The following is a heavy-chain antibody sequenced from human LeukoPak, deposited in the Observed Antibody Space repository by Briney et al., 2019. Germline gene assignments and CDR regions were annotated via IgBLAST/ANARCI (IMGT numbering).Heavy chain of an antibody. CDR1: GGSISSSNW. Sequence: PSETLSLTCTVSGGSISSSNWWSWVRQPPGKGLEWIGEIYHSGSTNYNPSLKSRVTISVDKSKNQFSLKLSSVAAADTAVYYCASMERIAAVPYYFDYWGQGTLVTVSS. CDR3: ASMERIAAVPYYFDY. CDR2: IYHSGST. D-gene: IGHD6-13*01. J-gene: IGHJ4*02. V-gene: IGHV4-4*02.